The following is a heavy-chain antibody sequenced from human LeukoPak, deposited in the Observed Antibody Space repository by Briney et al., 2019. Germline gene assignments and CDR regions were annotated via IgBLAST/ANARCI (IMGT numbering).Heavy chain of an antibody. J-gene: IGHJ4*02. Sequence: PGGSLRLSCAASGFTFSSYGMHWVRQAPGKGLEWVAVISYDGSNKYYADSVKGRFTISRDNSKNTLYLQMNSLRAEDTAVYYCATEYYYDSSGYPPHDYWGQGTLVTVSS. V-gene: IGHV3-30*03. CDR2: ISYDGSNK. CDR1: GFTFSSYG. CDR3: ATEYYYDSSGYPPHDY. D-gene: IGHD3-22*01.